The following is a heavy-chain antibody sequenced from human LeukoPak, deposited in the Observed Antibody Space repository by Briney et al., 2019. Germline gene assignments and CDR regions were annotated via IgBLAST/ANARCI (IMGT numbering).Heavy chain of an antibody. CDR2: IYRDGGST. V-gene: IGHV3-43*02. J-gene: IGHJ6*02. CDR1: GFTFDDYA. CDR3: ATAVGKSSSWYSYYYGMDV. Sequence: GGSLRLSCAASGFTFDDYAMHWLPQAPGKGLEWVSLIYRDGGSTYYADSVKGRFTIYRDNSKNSLYLQMNSLRTEDTTLYYCATAVGKSSSWYSYYYGMDVWGQGTTVTVSS. D-gene: IGHD6-13*01.